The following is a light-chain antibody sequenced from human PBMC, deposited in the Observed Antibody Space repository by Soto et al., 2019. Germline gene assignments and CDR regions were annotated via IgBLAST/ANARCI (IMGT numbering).Light chain of an antibody. CDR2: GAS. V-gene: IGKV3-15*01. CDR3: QQYNRWPFT. CDR1: QSVSSN. Sequence: EIVMTQSPATLSVSPGERATLSCRASQSVSSNLAWYQQKPGQAPRLLIYGASTRATGITARFSGSGSGTEFTLPISSLQSEDFAVSSCQQYNRWPFTFGPGTRVDI. J-gene: IGKJ3*01.